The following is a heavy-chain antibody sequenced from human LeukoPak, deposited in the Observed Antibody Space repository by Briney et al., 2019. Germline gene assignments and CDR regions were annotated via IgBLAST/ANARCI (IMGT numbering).Heavy chain of an antibody. V-gene: IGHV4-39*01. D-gene: IGHD2-2*01. CDR2: IYYSGST. Sequence: PSETLSLTCTVSGGSISSSSYYWGWIRQPPGKGLVWLRSIYYSGSTYYDPSLKSRVTMSVDTSMTQFSLKLSSVTAADTAVYYCARQLGYCSSTSCYADKVDYWGQGTLVTVSS. J-gene: IGHJ4*02. CDR1: GGSISSSSYY. CDR3: ARQLGYCSSTSCYADKVDY.